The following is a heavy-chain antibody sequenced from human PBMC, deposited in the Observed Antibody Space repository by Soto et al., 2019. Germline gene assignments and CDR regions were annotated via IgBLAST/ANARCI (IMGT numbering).Heavy chain of an antibody. D-gene: IGHD3-9*01. CDR2: ISYDGSNK. J-gene: IGHJ6*02. V-gene: IGHV3-30-3*01. CDR3: ARDKRTKGLRYFDWLTKTYGMDV. Sequence: PGGSLRLSCAASGFTFSSYAMHWVRQAPGKGLEWVAVISYDGSNKYYADSVKGRFTISRDNSKNTLYLQMNSLRAEDTAAYYCARDKRTKGLRYFDWLTKTYGMDVWGQGTTVTVSS. CDR1: GFTFSSYA.